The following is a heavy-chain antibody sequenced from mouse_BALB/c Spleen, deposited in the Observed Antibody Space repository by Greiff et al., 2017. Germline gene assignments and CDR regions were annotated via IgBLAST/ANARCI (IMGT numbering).Heavy chain of an antibody. CDR2: IRNKANGYTT. CDR1: GFTFTDYY. J-gene: IGHJ2*01. V-gene: IGHV7-3*02. D-gene: IGHD1-1*01. Sequence: EVNLVESGGGLVQPGGSLRLSCATSGFTFTDYYMSWVRQPPGKALEWLGFIRNKANGYTTEYSASVKGRFTISRDNSQSILYLQMNTLRAEDSATYYCARANYYGSSYYFDYWGQGTTLTVSS. CDR3: ARANYYGSSYYFDY.